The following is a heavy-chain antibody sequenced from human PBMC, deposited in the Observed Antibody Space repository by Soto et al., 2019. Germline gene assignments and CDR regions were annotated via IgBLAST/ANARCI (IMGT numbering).Heavy chain of an antibody. CDR3: ARGDRGAFDL. J-gene: IGHJ3*01. D-gene: IGHD1-26*01. Sequence: EVQLLESGGGLVQPGESLRLSCAASGFTFSYYWIHWVRQAPGMGLVWVSRIHSDGSSTTYADSVKGRFTISRDNARNTLYRQMNSLRAEDTAVYYCARGDRGAFDLWGQGTVLTVSS. CDR2: IHSDGSST. CDR1: GFTFSYYW. V-gene: IGHV3-74*01.